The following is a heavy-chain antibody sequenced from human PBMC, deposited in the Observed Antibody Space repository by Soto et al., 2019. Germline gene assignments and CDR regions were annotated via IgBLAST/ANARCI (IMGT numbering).Heavy chain of an antibody. CDR2: IHGEGAGT. CDR1: GFTFRNYA. CDR3: AKGGVARNVDGDWFVP. J-gene: IGHJ5*02. Sequence: EVQLLESGGGLVQPGGSVRLSCAASGFTFRNYAMTWVRQAPGKGLEWVSSIHGEGAGTYYADSVKGRFTVSRDDSKETRYLHVSGLRWDDTAVYYCAKGGVARNVDGDWFVPWGQGTRVTVAS. D-gene: IGHD6-19*01. V-gene: IGHV3-23*01.